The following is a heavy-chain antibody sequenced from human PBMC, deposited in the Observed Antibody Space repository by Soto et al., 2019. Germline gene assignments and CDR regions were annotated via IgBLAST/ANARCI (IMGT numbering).Heavy chain of an antibody. J-gene: IGHJ4*02. D-gene: IGHD2-8*01. Sequence: QVQLVQSGAEVKKPGSSVKVSCKASGGTFSSYTISWVRQAPGQGLEWMGRIIPILGIANYAQKFQGRVTITADKSTSTAYMELRSLRSEDTAVYYCARDRCTNGVCSPYYFDYWGQGTLVTVSS. CDR1: GGTFSSYT. CDR2: IIPILGIA. CDR3: ARDRCTNGVCSPYYFDY. V-gene: IGHV1-69*08.